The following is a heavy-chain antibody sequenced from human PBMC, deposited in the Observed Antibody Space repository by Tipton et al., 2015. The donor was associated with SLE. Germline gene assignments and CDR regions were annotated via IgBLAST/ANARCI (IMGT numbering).Heavy chain of an antibody. J-gene: IGHJ4*02. CDR2: MNPNSGNT. CDR3: ASQTGGLDY. V-gene: IGHV1-8*01. CDR1: GYTFTSYD. Sequence: QVQLVQSGAEVKKPGASVKVSCKASGYTFTSYDINWVRQATGQGLEWMGWMNPNSGNTGYAQKFQGRVTMTRDTSTSTVYMELNSLRSDDTAVYYCASQTGGLDYWGQGALVTVSS. D-gene: IGHD7-27*01.